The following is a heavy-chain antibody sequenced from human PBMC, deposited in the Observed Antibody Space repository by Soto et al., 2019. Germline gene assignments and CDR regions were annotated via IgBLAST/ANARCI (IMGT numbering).Heavy chain of an antibody. Sequence: ASVKVSCKASGYTFTSYYMHWVRQAPGQGLEWMGIINPSGGSTSYAQKFQGRVTITADESTSTAYMELSSLRSEDTAVYYCASSYYYDSSGYYYGGLYGMDVWGQGTTVTVSS. V-gene: IGHV1-46*01. CDR2: INPSGGST. D-gene: IGHD3-22*01. J-gene: IGHJ6*02. CDR3: ASSYYYDSSGYYYGGLYGMDV. CDR1: GYTFTSYY.